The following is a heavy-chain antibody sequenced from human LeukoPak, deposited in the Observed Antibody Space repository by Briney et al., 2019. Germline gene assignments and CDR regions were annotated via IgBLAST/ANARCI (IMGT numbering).Heavy chain of an antibody. CDR1: GYTFTGYY. Sequence: GASVKVSCKASGYTFTGYYMHWVRQAPGQGLEWMGWINPNSGGTNYAQKFQGRVTMTRDTSISTAYMELSRLRSDDTAVYYCARDYGDYDIEYYFDYWGQGTLVTVSS. CDR3: ARDYGDYDIEYYFDY. CDR2: INPNSGGT. D-gene: IGHD4-17*01. J-gene: IGHJ4*02. V-gene: IGHV1-2*02.